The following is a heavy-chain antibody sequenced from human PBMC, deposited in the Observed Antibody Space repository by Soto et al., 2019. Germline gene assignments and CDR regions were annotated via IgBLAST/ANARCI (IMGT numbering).Heavy chain of an antibody. Sequence: SETLSLTCVVSGGSISSTYSLNWFLQPPWGGLEWIGYMYHSGTTYYNLSLKSRVTISLDRSKNHFSLELNSVTAADTAVYFCAGGRYYGSGRLDALDIWGQGTMVTVSS. CDR3: AGGRYYGSGRLDALDI. J-gene: IGHJ3*02. D-gene: IGHD3-10*01. V-gene: IGHV4-30-2*01. CDR1: GGSISSTYS. CDR2: MYHSGTT.